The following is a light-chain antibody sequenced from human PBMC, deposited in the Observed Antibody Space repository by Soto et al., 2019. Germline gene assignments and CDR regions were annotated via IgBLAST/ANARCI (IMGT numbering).Light chain of an antibody. V-gene: IGLV1-40*01. CDR2: GNS. J-gene: IGLJ1*01. CDR3: QSYDTPVYV. CDR1: TSNIGAGYD. Sequence: QSVLTQPPSASGTPGQRVTISCSGATSNIGAGYDVHWYQQLPGAAPKLLIYGNSNRPSGVPDRFSGSRSGTSASLAITGLQPEDEADYYCQSYDTPVYVFGGGTKLTVL.